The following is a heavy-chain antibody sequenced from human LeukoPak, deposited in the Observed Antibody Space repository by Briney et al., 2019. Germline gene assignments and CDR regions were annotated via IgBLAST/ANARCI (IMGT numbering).Heavy chain of an antibody. J-gene: IGHJ4*02. CDR2: ISSSSSYI. Sequence: PGGSLRLSCAASGFTFSSYSMNWVRQAPGKGLEWVSSISSSSSYIYYADSVKGRFTISRDNAKNSLYLQMNSLRAEDTAVYYCARDERGYYYSGAFFGAIDFWGQGTLVTLSS. CDR1: GFTFSSYS. V-gene: IGHV3-21*01. CDR3: ARDERGYYYSGAFFGAIDF. D-gene: IGHD3-22*01.